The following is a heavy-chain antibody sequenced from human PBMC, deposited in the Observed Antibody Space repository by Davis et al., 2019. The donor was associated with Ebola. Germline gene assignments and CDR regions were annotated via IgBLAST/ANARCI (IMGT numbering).Heavy chain of an antibody. Sequence: ASVKVSCKTSGYTFSDYYMHWVRQTPGQGLEWMGFMNRNDGGTHYAQKFQDRVALTRDTSISTAYMELSRLTSDETAVYYCTRGSGGSGTYPWGYWGQGSLVTVSS. CDR1: GYTFSDYY. V-gene: IGHV1-2*02. CDR3: TRGSGGSGTYPWGY. J-gene: IGHJ4*02. D-gene: IGHD3-10*01. CDR2: MNRNDGGT.